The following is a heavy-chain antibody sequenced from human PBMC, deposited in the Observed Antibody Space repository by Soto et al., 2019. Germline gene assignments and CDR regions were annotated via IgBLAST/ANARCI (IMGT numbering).Heavy chain of an antibody. CDR2: IYYSGST. Sequence: SETLSLTCTVSGGSISSYYWSWIRQPPGKGLEWIGYIYYSGSTNYNPSLKSRVTISVDTSKNQFSRKLSSVTAADTAVYYCARATNRRRAAAAQHFDYWGQGTLVTVSS. V-gene: IGHV4-59*01. J-gene: IGHJ4*02. CDR1: GGSISSYY. D-gene: IGHD6-13*01. CDR3: ARATNRRRAAAAQHFDY.